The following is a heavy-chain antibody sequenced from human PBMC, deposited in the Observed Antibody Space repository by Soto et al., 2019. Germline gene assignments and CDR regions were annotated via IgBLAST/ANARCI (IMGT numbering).Heavy chain of an antibody. CDR2: IIPIFGTA. V-gene: IGHV1-69*01. CDR1: GGTFSSYS. D-gene: IGHD1-26*01. CDR3: ASTIVGAWCSDAFDI. J-gene: IGHJ3*02. Sequence: QVQLVQSGAEVKKPGSSVKVSCKDSGGTFSSYSISWVRQAPGQGLEWRGGIIPIFGTANYAQKFQGRVTITADESTSTAYMELSSLRSEDTAVHYCASTIVGAWCSDAFDIWGQGKMVTVSS.